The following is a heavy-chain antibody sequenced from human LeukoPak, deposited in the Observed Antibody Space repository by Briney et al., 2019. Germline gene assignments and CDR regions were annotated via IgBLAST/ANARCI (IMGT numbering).Heavy chain of an antibody. CDR2: IKQDGSEK. CDR1: GFTFSSYW. CDR3: ARERGYCGSTSCYLTGWFDP. D-gene: IGHD2-2*01. J-gene: IGHJ5*02. V-gene: IGHV3-7*01. Sequence: GGSLRLSCAASGFTFSSYWMSWVRQAPGKGLEWVANIKQDGSEKYYVDSVKGRFTISRDNAKNSLYLQMNSLRAEDTAVYYCARERGYCGSTSCYLTGWFDPWGQGTLVTVSS.